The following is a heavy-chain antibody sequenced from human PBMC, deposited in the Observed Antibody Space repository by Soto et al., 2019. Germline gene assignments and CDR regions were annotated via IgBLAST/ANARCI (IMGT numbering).Heavy chain of an antibody. V-gene: IGHV1-69*13. CDR2: IIPIFGTA. J-gene: IGHJ6*02. CDR3: ASSYGDYGYYYGIDV. Sequence: GASVKVSCKASGGTFGSYAISWVRQAPGQGLEWMGGIIPIFGTANYAQKFQGRVTITADESTSTAYMELSSLRSEDTAVYYCASSYGDYGYYYGIDVWGQGTTVTVSS. CDR1: GGTFGSYA. D-gene: IGHD4-17*01.